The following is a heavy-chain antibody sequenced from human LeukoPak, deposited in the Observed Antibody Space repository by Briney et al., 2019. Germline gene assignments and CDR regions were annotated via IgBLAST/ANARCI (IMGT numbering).Heavy chain of an antibody. CDR2: INAADGNT. Sequence: GASVKVSCKASGYSFSNHTMHWVRQAPGQRLEWMGWINAADGNTKYSQNFQGRVTISRDSSASTAYMELTSLTSEDTAVYCCAVGAFDYWGQGTLVTVSS. J-gene: IGHJ4*02. CDR1: GYSFSNHT. V-gene: IGHV1-3*01. CDR3: AVGAFDY. D-gene: IGHD4-17*01.